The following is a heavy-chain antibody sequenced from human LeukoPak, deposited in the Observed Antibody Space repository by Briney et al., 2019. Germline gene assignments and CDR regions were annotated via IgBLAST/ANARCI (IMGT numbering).Heavy chain of an antibody. V-gene: IGHV3-23*01. Sequence: GGSLRLSCAASGLTFSSYAMSWVRQAPGKGLEWVSAISGSGGSTYYEDSVKGRSTISRDNSKNTLYLQMNSLRAEDTAVYYCAKSVITGDTPGYYYYVDVWGKGTTVTVSS. J-gene: IGHJ6*03. CDR2: ISGSGGST. D-gene: IGHD2-21*02. CDR1: GLTFSSYA. CDR3: AKSVITGDTPGYYYYVDV.